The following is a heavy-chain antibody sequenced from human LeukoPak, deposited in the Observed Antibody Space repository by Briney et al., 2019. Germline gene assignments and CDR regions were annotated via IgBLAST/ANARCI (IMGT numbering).Heavy chain of an antibody. CDR2: INHSGST. V-gene: IGHV4-34*01. CDR3: ARGGYYYDSSGYYPSFYYYYYMDV. D-gene: IGHD3-22*01. J-gene: IGHJ6*03. Sequence: PSETPSLTCAVYGGSFSGYYWSWIRQPPGKGLEWIGEINHSGSTNYNPSLKSRVTISVDTSKNQFSLKLSSVTAADTAVYYCARGGYYYDSSGYYPSFYYYYYMDVWGKGTTVTVSS. CDR1: GGSFSGYY.